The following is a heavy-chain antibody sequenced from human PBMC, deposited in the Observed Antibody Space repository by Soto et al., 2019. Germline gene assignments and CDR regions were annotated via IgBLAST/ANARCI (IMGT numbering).Heavy chain of an antibody. D-gene: IGHD6-13*01. CDR3: ARGGAAAAPDQYYYYGMDV. Sequence: ASVKVSCKASGYTFTSYYMDWVRQAPGQGLEWMGIINPSGGSTSYAQKFQGRVTMTRDTSTSTVYMELSSLRSEDTAVYYCARGGAAAAPDQYYYYGMDVWGQGTTVTVSS. J-gene: IGHJ6*02. CDR1: GYTFTSYY. CDR2: INPSGGST. V-gene: IGHV1-46*01.